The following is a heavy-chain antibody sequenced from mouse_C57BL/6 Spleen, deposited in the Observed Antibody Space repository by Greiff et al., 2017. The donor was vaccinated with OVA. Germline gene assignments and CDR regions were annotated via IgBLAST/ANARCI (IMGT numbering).Heavy chain of an antibody. D-gene: IGHD1-1*01. V-gene: IGHV5-9-1*02. CDR2: ISSGGDYL. J-gene: IGHJ4*01. CDR1: GFTFSSYA. Sequence: EVKLVESGEGLVKPGGSLKLSCAASGFTFSSYAMSWVRQTPEKRLEWVAYISSGGDYLYYADTVKGRFTISRDNARNTLYLQMSSLKSEDTAMYYCTREATGVATGAMDYWGQGTSVTVSS. CDR3: TREATGVATGAMDY.